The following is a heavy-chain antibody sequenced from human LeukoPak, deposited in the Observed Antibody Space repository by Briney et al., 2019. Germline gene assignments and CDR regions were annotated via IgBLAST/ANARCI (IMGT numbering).Heavy chain of an antibody. CDR3: ARAGYSSSSEIDY. V-gene: IGHV4-31*03. J-gene: IGHJ4*02. CDR1: GGSISSGGYH. Sequence: SQTLSLTCTVSGGSISSGGYHWSWIRQHPGKGLEWIGYIYYSGSTYYNPSLKSRVTISVDTSKNQFSLKLSSVTAADTAVYYCARAGYSSSSEIDYWGQGTLVTVSS. D-gene: IGHD6-6*01. CDR2: IYYSGST.